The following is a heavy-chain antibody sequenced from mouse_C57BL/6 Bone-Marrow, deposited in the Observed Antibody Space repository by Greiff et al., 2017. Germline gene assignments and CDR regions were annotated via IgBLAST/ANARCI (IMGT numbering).Heavy chain of an antibody. CDR3: ARVTTRYFDV. Sequence: VQLKESGGGLVKPGGSLKLSCAASGFTFSSYAMSWVRQTPEKRLEWVATISDGGSYTYYQDNVKGRFTISRDNAKNNLYLQMSHLKSEDTAMYYCARVTTRYFDVWGTGTTVTVSS. J-gene: IGHJ1*03. CDR2: ISDGGSYT. CDR1: GFTFSSYA. V-gene: IGHV5-4*01.